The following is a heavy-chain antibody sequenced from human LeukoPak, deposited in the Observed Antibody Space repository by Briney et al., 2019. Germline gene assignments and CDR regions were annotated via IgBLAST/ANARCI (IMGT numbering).Heavy chain of an antibody. Sequence: GESPLRFSWVAGCIISSRYWGPGGQMPGKGLEWMGIIYPGDSDTRYSASFQGQVIIAADKSTSTTSMKWRSLKASDTAMYYRAIYYGSRAWIDYWGQGTLVTVSS. J-gene: IGHJ4*02. CDR3: AIYYGSRAWIDY. V-gene: IGHV5-51*01. D-gene: IGHD3-10*01. CDR2: IYPGDSDT. CDR1: GCIISSRY.